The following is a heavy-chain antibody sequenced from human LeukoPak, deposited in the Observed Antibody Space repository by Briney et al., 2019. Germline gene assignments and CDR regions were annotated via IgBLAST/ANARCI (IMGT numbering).Heavy chain of an antibody. CDR3: ARGWGLYTYGPMAPKLLLDY. Sequence: SEPLSLTCAVYGGSFSGYYWSWIRQPPGKGLEWIGEINHSGSTNYNPSLKSRVTISVDTSKNQFSLKLSSVTAADTAVYYCARGWGLYTYGPMAPKLLLDYWGQGTLVTVSS. CDR1: GGSFSGYY. D-gene: IGHD2/OR15-2a*01. J-gene: IGHJ4*02. CDR2: INHSGST. V-gene: IGHV4-34*01.